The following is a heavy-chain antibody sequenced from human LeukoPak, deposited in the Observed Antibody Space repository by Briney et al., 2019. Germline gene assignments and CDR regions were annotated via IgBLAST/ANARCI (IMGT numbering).Heavy chain of an antibody. CDR2: ISSSSSTI. CDR3: ARDDPYYDYVWGSYRYHYFDY. CDR1: GFTFSSYS. V-gene: IGHV3-48*01. J-gene: IGHJ4*02. Sequence: GGSLRLSCAASGFTFSSYSMNWVRQAPGKGLEWVSYISSSSSTIYYADSVKGRFTISRDNAKNSLYLQMNSLRAEDTAVYYCARDDPYYDYVWGSYRYHYFDYWGQGTLVTVSS. D-gene: IGHD3-16*02.